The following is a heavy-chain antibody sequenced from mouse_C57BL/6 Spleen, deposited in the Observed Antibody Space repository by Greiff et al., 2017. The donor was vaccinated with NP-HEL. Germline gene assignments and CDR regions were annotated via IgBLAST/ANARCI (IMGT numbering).Heavy chain of an antibody. CDR3: ARSSIYYDYDGGGYFDY. D-gene: IGHD2-4*01. V-gene: IGHV1-64*01. CDR1: GYTFTSYW. Sequence: VQLQQPGAELVKPGASVKLSCKASGYTFTSYWMHWVKQRPGQGLAWIGMIHPNSGSTNYNEKFKSKATLTVDKSSSTAYMQLSSLTSEDSAVYYCARSSIYYDYDGGGYFDYWGQGTTLTVSS. CDR2: IHPNSGST. J-gene: IGHJ2*01.